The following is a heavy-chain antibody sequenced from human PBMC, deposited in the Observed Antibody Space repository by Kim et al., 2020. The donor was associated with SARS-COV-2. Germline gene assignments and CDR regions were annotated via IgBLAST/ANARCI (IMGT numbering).Heavy chain of an antibody. CDR1: GFTFSSYG. J-gene: IGHJ4*02. D-gene: IGHD6-13*01. CDR2: ISYDGSNK. V-gene: IGHV3-30*18. CDR3: AKVLGYSIYYFDY. Sequence: GGSLRLSCAASGFTFSSYGMHWVRQAPGKGLEWVAVISYDGSNKYYADSVKGRFTISRDNSKNTLYLQMNSLRAEDTAVYYCAKVLGYSIYYFDYWGQGTLVTVSS.